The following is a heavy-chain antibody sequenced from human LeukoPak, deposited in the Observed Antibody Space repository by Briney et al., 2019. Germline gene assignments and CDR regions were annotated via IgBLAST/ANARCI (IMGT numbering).Heavy chain of an antibody. V-gene: IGHV4-59*08. Sequence: SETLSLTCTVSGGSISSYYWSWIRQPPGKGLEWIGYIYYSGSTNYNPSLKSLVTISVDTSKNQFSLKLSYVTAADTAVYYCASVGAYYYGSGGGDYWGQGTLVTVSS. D-gene: IGHD3-10*01. CDR3: ASVGAYYYGSGGGDY. CDR2: IYYSGST. CDR1: GGSISSYY. J-gene: IGHJ4*02.